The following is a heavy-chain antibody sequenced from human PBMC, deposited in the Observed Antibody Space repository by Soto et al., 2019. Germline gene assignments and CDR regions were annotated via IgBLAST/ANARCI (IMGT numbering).Heavy chain of an antibody. D-gene: IGHD2-15*01. CDR3: ARGGGYCSGGSCYNYYGMDV. CDR2: IYYSGST. Sequence: PSETLSLTCTVSGGSISSYYWSWIRQPPGKGLEWIGYIYYSGSTNYNPSLKSRVTISVDTSKNQFSLKLSSVTAADTAVYYCARGGGYCSGGSCYNYYGMDVWGQGTTVTVSS. J-gene: IGHJ6*02. V-gene: IGHV4-59*01. CDR1: GGSISSYY.